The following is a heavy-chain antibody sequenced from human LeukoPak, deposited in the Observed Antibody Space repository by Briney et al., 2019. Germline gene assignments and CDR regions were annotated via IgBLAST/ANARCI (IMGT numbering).Heavy chain of an antibody. J-gene: IGHJ5*02. D-gene: IGHD2-21*02. Sequence: ASVKVSCKASGYTFTGYYMHWVRQAPGQGLEWMGWISAYNGNTNYAQKLQGRVTMTTDTSTSTIYMEVRSLRSDDAAVYYCAREPAYCGGDCYSDLWGQGTLVTVSS. CDR1: GYTFTGYY. V-gene: IGHV1-18*04. CDR2: ISAYNGNT. CDR3: AREPAYCGGDCYSDL.